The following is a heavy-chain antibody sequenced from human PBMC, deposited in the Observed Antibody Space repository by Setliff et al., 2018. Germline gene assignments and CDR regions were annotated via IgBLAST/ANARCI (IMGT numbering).Heavy chain of an antibody. D-gene: IGHD3-22*01. V-gene: IGHV1-18*01. Sequence: ASVKVSCKASGYTFTSYGISWVRQAPGQGLEWMGWISAYNGNTNYAQKLQGRVTMTEDTSTDTAYMELSSLRSEDTAVYYCATFDQITMIVVGASTGFDYWGQGTLVTVSS. CDR1: GYTFTSYG. CDR2: ISAYNGNT. CDR3: ATFDQITMIVVGASTGFDY. J-gene: IGHJ4*02.